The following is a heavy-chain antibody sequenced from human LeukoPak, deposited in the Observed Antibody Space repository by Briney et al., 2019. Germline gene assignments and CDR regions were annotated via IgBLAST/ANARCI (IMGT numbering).Heavy chain of an antibody. J-gene: IGHJ4*02. CDR2: IYYSGST. Sequence: PSETLSLTCTVSGGSISSSSYYWGWIRQPPGKGLEWIGSIYYSGSTYYNPSLKSRVTISVDTFKNQFSLKLSSVTAADTAVYYCARLGAGTTDYWGQGTLVTVSS. D-gene: IGHD1-1*01. CDR1: GGSISSSSYY. CDR3: ARLGAGTTDY. V-gene: IGHV4-39*01.